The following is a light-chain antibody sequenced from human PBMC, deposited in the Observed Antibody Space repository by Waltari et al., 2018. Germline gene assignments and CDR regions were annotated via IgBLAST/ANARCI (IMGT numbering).Light chain of an antibody. V-gene: IGLV1-44*01. Sequence: QSVLTQPPSVSGTPGQRVTISCSGSNSNIGGNFVNWYQQLPGKAPKRLIYNDKHGASGVPVRFPASKTGASAALPITGLQSVDVADYYCAVWDDSLGGVFGGGTKLTVL. CDR1: NSNIGGNF. CDR2: NDK. CDR3: AVWDDSLGGV. J-gene: IGLJ3*02.